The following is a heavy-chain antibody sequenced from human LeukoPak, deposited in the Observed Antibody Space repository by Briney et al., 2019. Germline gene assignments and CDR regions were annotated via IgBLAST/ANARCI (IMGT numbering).Heavy chain of an antibody. Sequence: PGGSLRLSCAASGFTFSSYAMHWVRQAPGKGLEWVAVISYDGSNKYYADSAKGRLTISRDNSKNTLYLQMNSLRAEDTAVYYCARDLGYGDYAQPDAFDIWGQGTMVTVSS. J-gene: IGHJ3*02. CDR1: GFTFSSYA. V-gene: IGHV3-30*04. D-gene: IGHD4-17*01. CDR3: ARDLGYGDYAQPDAFDI. CDR2: ISYDGSNK.